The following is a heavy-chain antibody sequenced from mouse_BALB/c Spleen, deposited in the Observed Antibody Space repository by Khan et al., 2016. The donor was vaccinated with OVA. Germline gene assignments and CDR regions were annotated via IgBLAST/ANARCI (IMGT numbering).Heavy chain of an antibody. D-gene: IGHD2-4*01. CDR1: GFSLNNYS. Sequence: QVQLKESGPGLVQPSQSLSITCTVSGFSLNNYSVHWVRQSPGKGLEWLGVIWSAGSTAYNAAFISRLTISKDNSRSQVFFKMNSLQPNDTAIYYCARRGYDYGRGALFAYWGQGTLVTVSA. CDR2: IWSAGST. J-gene: IGHJ3*01. V-gene: IGHV2-2*02. CDR3: ARRGYDYGRGALFAY.